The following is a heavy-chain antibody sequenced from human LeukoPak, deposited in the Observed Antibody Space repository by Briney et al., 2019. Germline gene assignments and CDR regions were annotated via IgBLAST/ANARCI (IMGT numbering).Heavy chain of an antibody. Sequence: AGGSLRLSCAAPGFTFTTYSMNWVRQAPGKGLVWVSRINGDGSITSHADSVKGRFTISRDTAKNTVFLQMNSLRAEDTAVYYCARVGVSWGGFDIWGQGTMVTVSS. D-gene: IGHD7-27*01. V-gene: IGHV3-74*01. CDR3: ARVGVSWGGFDI. CDR2: INGDGSIT. J-gene: IGHJ3*02. CDR1: GFTFTTYS.